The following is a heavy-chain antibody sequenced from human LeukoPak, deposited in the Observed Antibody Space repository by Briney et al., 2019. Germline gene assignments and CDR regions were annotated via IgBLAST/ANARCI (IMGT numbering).Heavy chain of an antibody. CDR3: ARGPYGDKPLYYYYYMDV. Sequence: PGGSLRLSCAASGFTFSSYWMSWVRQAPGKGLEWVANIKQDGSEKYYVDSVKGRFTISRDNAKNSLYLQMNSLRAEDTAVYYCARGPYGDKPLYYYYYMDVWGKGTTVTISS. CDR2: IKQDGSEK. V-gene: IGHV3-7*01. D-gene: IGHD4-17*01. J-gene: IGHJ6*03. CDR1: GFTFSSYW.